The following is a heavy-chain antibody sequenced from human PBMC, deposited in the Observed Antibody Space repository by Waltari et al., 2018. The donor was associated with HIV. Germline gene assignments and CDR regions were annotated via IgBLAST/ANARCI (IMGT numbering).Heavy chain of an antibody. J-gene: IGHJ6*02. Sequence: EVQLVESGGGLVQPGGSLRLSCAASGFTFSSYWMSWVRQAPGKGLEWVANIKQDGSEKYYVDSVKGRFTISRDNAKNSLYLQMNSLRAEDTAVYYCARLEVYYYYGMDVWGQGTTVTVSS. CDR3: ARLEVYYYYGMDV. V-gene: IGHV3-7*01. CDR2: IKQDGSEK. CDR1: GFTFSSYW.